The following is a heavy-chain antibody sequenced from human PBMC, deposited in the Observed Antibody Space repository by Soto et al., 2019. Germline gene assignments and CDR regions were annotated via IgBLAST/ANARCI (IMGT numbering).Heavy chain of an antibody. CDR3: ARTLWIPFDY. D-gene: IGHD5-12*01. Sequence: SETLSLTCAVYGGSFSGYYWSWIRQPPGKGLEWIGEINHSGSTNYNPSLKSRVTISVDTSKNQFSQKLSSVTAADTAVYYCARTLWIPFDYWGQGTLVTVSS. CDR2: INHSGST. CDR1: GGSFSGYY. J-gene: IGHJ4*02. V-gene: IGHV4-34*01.